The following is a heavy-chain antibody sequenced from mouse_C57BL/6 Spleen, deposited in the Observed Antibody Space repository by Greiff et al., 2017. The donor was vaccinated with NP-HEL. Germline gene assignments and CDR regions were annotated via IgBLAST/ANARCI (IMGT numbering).Heavy chain of an antibody. Sequence: QVQLKQSGAELVRPGTSVKMSCKASGYTFTNYWIGWAKQRPGHGLEWIGDIYPGGGYTNYNEKFKGKATLTADKSSSTAYMQFSSLTSEDSAIYYCARGGGSSYYAMDYWGQGTSVTVSS. CDR3: ARGGGSSYYAMDY. D-gene: IGHD1-1*01. CDR2: IYPGGGYT. J-gene: IGHJ4*01. V-gene: IGHV1-63*01. CDR1: GYTFTNYW.